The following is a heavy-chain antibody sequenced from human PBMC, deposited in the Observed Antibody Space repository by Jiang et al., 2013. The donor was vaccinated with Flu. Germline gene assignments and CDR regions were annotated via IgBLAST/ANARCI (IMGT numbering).Heavy chain of an antibody. CDR2: ISGSGGST. V-gene: IGHV3-23*01. D-gene: IGHD6-19*01. Sequence: GLVQPGGSLRLSCAASGFTFSSYAMSWVRQAPGKGLEWVSAISGSGGSTYYADSVKGRFTISRDNSKNTLYLQMNSLRAEDTAVYYCAKVGPGDYIAVAGWVYFDYWGQGTLVTVSS. CDR3: AKVGPGDYIAVAGWVYFDY. CDR1: GFTFSSYA. J-gene: IGHJ4*02.